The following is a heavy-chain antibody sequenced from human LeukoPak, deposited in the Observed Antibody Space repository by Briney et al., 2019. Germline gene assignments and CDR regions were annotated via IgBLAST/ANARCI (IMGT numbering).Heavy chain of an antibody. CDR2: INPNSGGT. V-gene: IGHV1-2*02. Sequence: GASVKVSCKASGYTFTGYYMHWVRQAPGQGLEWMGWINPNSGGTNYAQKFQGRVTMTRDASISTAYMELSRLRSDDTAVYYCARVRPLGSSSGGFGPWDYMDVWGKGTTVTVSS. CDR1: GYTFTGYY. CDR3: ARVRPLGSSSGGFGPWDYMDV. J-gene: IGHJ6*03. D-gene: IGHD6-6*01.